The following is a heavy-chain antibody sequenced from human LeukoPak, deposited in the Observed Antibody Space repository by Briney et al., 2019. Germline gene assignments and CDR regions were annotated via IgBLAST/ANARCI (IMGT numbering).Heavy chain of an antibody. CDR1: GLTVSSNY. D-gene: IGHD5-18*01. CDR2: IYSGGTT. V-gene: IGHV3-53*01. Sequence: GESLKISCAASGLTVSSNYMSWVRQAPGKGLEWVSVIYSGGTTYYADSVKGRFTISRDNSKSTLYLQMDSLRAEDTAVYYCARSMRVSWIQMWFDIWGQGTMVTVSS. CDR3: ARSMRVSWIQMWFDI. J-gene: IGHJ3*02.